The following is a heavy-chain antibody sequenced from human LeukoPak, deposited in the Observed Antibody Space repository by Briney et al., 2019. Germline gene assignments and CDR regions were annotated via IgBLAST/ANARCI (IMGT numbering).Heavy chain of an antibody. CDR3: ARGVDYYDSSGYFDY. Sequence: SQTLSLTCTVSGGSISSGGYYWSWIRQRPGKGLEWIGYIYYSGSTYNNPSLKSRVTISVDTSKNQFSLKLSSVTAADTAVYYCARGVDYYDSSGYFDYWGQGTLVTASS. J-gene: IGHJ4*02. CDR2: IYYSGST. V-gene: IGHV4-31*03. D-gene: IGHD3-22*01. CDR1: GGSISSGGYY.